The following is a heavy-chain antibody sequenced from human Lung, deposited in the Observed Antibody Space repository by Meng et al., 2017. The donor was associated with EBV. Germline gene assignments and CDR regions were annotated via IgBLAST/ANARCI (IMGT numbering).Heavy chain of an antibody. CDR3: ASLYGDSSVWYLDL. CDR1: GGSSSSGYF. D-gene: IGHD4-17*01. V-gene: IGHV4-38-2*02. Sequence: QLEVQESRPGLVNPSEPLSLTCTVSGGSSSSGYFWGWIRQPPGKGLEWIGKIYHSGITIYNPSLKSRVTMSVDNSKNQFSLKLNSMTAADTAVYYCASLYGDSSVWYLDLWGRGTLVTVSS. CDR2: IYHSGIT. J-gene: IGHJ2*01.